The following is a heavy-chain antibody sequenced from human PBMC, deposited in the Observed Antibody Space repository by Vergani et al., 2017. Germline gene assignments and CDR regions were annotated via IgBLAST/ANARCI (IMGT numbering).Heavy chain of an antibody. CDR3: ARSRTRRSSYDLNYYYYGMDV. Sequence: QVQLQQWGAGLLKPSETLSLTCAVHGGSFSGYYWSWIRQPPGKGLEWIGEINHSGSTNYNPSLKSRVTISVDTSKNQFSLKLSSVTAADTAVYYCARSRTRRSSYDLNYYYYGMDVWGQGTTVTVSS. CDR1: GGSFSGYY. D-gene: IGHD5-12*01. CDR2: INHSGST. J-gene: IGHJ6*02. V-gene: IGHV4-34*01.